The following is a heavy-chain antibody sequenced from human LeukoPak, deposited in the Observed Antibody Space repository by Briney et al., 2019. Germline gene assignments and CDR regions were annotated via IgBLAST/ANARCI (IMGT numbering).Heavy chain of an antibody. CDR2: ISYDGSNK. CDR1: GFTFSSYG. J-gene: IGHJ4*02. D-gene: IGHD4-17*01. CDR3: AKVGDYGDYVLDY. Sequence: GGSLRLSCVASGFTFSSYGMHWVRQAPGKGLEWVAVISYDGSNKYYADSVKGRFTISRDNSKNTLYLQMNSLRAEDTAVYYCAKVGDYGDYVLDYWGQGTLVTVSS. V-gene: IGHV3-30*18.